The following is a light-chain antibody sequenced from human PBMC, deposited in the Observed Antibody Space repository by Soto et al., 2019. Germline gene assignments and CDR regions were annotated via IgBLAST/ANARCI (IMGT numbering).Light chain of an antibody. V-gene: IGKV1-39*01. CDR3: QQSYNSPQT. J-gene: IGKJ1*01. CDR2: AAS. CDR1: QSISSY. Sequence: DIQLTQSPSLLSASVGDRVTSTCRASQSISSYLNWYQQKPGKAPKLLIYAASSLQSGVPSRFSGSGSGTDFTLTINSLQPEDFATYSCQQSYNSPQTFGQGTKVDIK.